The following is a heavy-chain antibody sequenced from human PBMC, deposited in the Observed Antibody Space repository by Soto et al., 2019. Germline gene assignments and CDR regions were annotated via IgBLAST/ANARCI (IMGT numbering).Heavy chain of an antibody. CDR3: ARDRSRISVGFDP. V-gene: IGHV4-4*07. CDR2: IYTSGST. Sequence: SETLSLTCTVSGGSISSYYWSLIRQPAGKGLEWIGRIYTSGSTNYNPSLKSRVTMSVDTSKNQFSLKLSSVTAADTAVYYCARDRSRISVGFDPWGQGTLVTVSS. CDR1: GGSISSYY. D-gene: IGHD2-15*01. J-gene: IGHJ5*02.